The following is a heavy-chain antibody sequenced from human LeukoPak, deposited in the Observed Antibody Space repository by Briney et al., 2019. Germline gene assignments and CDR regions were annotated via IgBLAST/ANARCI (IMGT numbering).Heavy chain of an antibody. CDR1: GFTFSSYA. V-gene: IGHV3-23*01. Sequence: TGGSLRLSCAASGFTFSSYAMSWVRQAPGKGLEWVSAISGSGGSTYYADSVKGRFTISRDNSMNTLYLQMNSLRAEDTAVYYCAKEKLGYCSGGSCRDAFDIWGQGTMVTVSS. D-gene: IGHD2-15*01. CDR3: AKEKLGYCSGGSCRDAFDI. CDR2: ISGSGGST. J-gene: IGHJ3*02.